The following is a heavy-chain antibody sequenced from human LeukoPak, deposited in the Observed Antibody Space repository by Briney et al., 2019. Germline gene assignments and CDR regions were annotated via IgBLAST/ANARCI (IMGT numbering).Heavy chain of an antibody. CDR3: ARVKVVGGNYMDV. CDR1: GGSFSGYY. CDR2: IYYSGST. J-gene: IGHJ6*03. D-gene: IGHD2-15*01. V-gene: IGHV4-34*01. Sequence: SETLSLTCAVYGGSFSGYYWSWIRQPPGKGLEWIGSIYYSGSTYYNPSLKSRVTISVDTSNNQFSLKLSSVTAADTAVYYCARVKVVGGNYMDVWGKGTTVTVSS.